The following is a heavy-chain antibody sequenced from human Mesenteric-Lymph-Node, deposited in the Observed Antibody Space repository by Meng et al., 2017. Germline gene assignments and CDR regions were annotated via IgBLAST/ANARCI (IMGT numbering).Heavy chain of an antibody. Sequence: QVQLQESGPGLVEPSPTLSLTCTFSGGSMSSGNYYLSWIRQPPGKGLEWIGYIHHSGSAYYNPSLKSRVSISVDTSKNQFSLNLNSMTAADTAVYYCASFDHIPRRNYFDYWGQGTLVTVSS. D-gene: IGHD2-21*01. V-gene: IGHV4-30-4*01. J-gene: IGHJ4*02. CDR1: GGSMSSGNYY. CDR3: ASFDHIPRRNYFDY. CDR2: IHHSGSA.